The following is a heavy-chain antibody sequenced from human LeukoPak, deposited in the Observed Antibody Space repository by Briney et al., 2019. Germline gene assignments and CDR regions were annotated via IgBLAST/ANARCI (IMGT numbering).Heavy chain of an antibody. CDR2: ISGNGFNT. D-gene: IGHD3-10*01. J-gene: IGHJ4*02. CDR3: AKGVRLWFAFYFDY. CDR1: GFNLGNYA. V-gene: IGHV3-23*01. Sequence: GGSLRLSCAASGFNLGNYAMSWFRQAPGKGLEWVLAISGNGFNTYYADSVKGRFTISGESSGNTLSLQMHNLRAEDTAVYYCAKGVRLWFAFYFDYWGQGTLVTVSS.